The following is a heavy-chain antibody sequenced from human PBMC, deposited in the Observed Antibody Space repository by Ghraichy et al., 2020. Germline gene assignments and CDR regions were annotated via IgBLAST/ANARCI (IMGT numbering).Heavy chain of an antibody. V-gene: IGHV4-39*01. Sequence: SETLSLTCTVSGGSISSSSYHWGWIRQPPGKGLEWIGSIYYSGSTYYNPSLKSRVTISVDTSKNQFSLKLSSVTAADTAVYYCARLARMVTYHFDYWGQGTLVTVSS. J-gene: IGHJ4*02. D-gene: IGHD5-18*01. CDR1: GGSISSSSYH. CDR3: ARLARMVTYHFDY. CDR2: IYYSGST.